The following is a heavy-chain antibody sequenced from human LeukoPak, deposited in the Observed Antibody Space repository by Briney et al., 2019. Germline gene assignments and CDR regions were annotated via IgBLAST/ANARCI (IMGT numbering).Heavy chain of an antibody. J-gene: IGHJ4*02. CDR1: GNYW. CDR2: INSDGSWT. V-gene: IGHV3-74*01. D-gene: IGHD2-2*01. CDR3: VSFYETY. Sequence: GGSLRLSCAASGNYWIHWVRQAPGKGLVWVSHINSDGSWTSYADSVKGRFTISKDNAKNTVYLQMNNLRAEDTAVYYCVSFYETYWGRGTLVTVSS.